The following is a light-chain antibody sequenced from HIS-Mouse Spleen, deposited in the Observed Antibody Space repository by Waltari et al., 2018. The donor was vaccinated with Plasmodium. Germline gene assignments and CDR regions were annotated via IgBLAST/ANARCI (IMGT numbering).Light chain of an antibody. CDR2: EVS. CDR1: SSDAGGYHY. CDR3: SSYAGSNNLV. V-gene: IGLV2-8*01. J-gene: IGLJ2*01. Sequence: QSALTQPPSASGSPGQSVTIPCTGTSSDAGGYHYVSWYPQHPAKAPKLMIYEVSKRPSWVPDRFSGSKSGNTASLTVSGLQAEDEADYYCSSYAGSNNLVFGGGTKLTVL.